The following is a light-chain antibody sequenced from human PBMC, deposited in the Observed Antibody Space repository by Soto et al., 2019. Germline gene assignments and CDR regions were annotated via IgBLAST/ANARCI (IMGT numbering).Light chain of an antibody. CDR2: GAS. CDR3: RQYDTSPPLT. V-gene: IGKV3-20*01. J-gene: IGKJ4*01. CDR1: QSVSSDY. Sequence: EIVLTQSPGTLSLSPGDRATLSCRASQSVSSDYLAWYQQKPGQAPRLLLYGASSRAIGIPDRFSGSGSGTDFTLTISRLEPEDFAVYYCRQYDTSPPLTFGGGTKVEI.